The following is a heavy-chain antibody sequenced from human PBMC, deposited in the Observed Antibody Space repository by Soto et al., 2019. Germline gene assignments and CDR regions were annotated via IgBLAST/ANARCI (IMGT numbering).Heavy chain of an antibody. Sequence: SETLSLTCAVYGGSFSGYYWSWIRQPPGKGLEWIGEINHSGSTNYNPTLKSRVTISVDTSKNQFSLKRSSVTAADTAVYYCAREGDLGIRMRYFDLWGRGTLVTVSS. D-gene: IGHD7-27*01. CDR1: GGSFSGYY. J-gene: IGHJ2*01. V-gene: IGHV4-34*01. CDR2: INHSGST. CDR3: AREGDLGIRMRYFDL.